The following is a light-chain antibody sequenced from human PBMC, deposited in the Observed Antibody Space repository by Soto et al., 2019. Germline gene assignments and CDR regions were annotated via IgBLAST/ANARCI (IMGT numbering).Light chain of an antibody. CDR3: AAWDGSLSAVV. CDR1: RSNIGTYT. V-gene: IGLV1-44*01. CDR2: LNT. Sequence: QSVLTQSPSASGTPGQRVTISCSGSRSNIGTYTVNWYQQLPGTAPTLLIYLNTQRPSGVPARFSGSKSGTSASLAISGLQSEDEADYYCAAWDGSLSAVVFGGGTKLTVL. J-gene: IGLJ2*01.